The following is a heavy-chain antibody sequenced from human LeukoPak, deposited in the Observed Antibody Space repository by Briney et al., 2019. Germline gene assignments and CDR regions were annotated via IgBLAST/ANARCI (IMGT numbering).Heavy chain of an antibody. D-gene: IGHD1-26*01. CDR3: ARHGGRGSFSDY. Sequence: ASVKVSCKASGYTFTAYYIHWVRQAPGQGLEWMVWISPNSGDTNYAQKFQGRVTMTRDTSINTAYMELSRLRSDDTAVYYCARHGGRGSFSDYWGQGTLVTVSS. J-gene: IGHJ4*02. V-gene: IGHV1-2*02. CDR1: GYTFTAYY. CDR2: ISPNSGDT.